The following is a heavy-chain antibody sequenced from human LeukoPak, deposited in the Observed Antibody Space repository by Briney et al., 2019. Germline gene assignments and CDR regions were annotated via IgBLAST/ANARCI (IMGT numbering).Heavy chain of an antibody. V-gene: IGHV3-30*02. CDR2: IRYEGGNK. CDR1: GFTFSSYG. D-gene: IGHD3-3*01. J-gene: IGHJ4*02. Sequence: GGSLRLSCAASGFTFSSYGMHWVRQAPGKGLEGVAFIRYEGGNKYYADSVKGRFTISRDNSKNTLNLQMNSLRAEDTAVYYCAKRRESGYYLDYWGQGTLVTVSS. CDR3: AKRRESGYYLDY.